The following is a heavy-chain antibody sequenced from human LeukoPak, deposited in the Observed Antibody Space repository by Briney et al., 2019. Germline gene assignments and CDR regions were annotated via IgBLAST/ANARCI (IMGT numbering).Heavy chain of an antibody. J-gene: IGHJ4*02. V-gene: IGHV4-59*01. Sequence: SETLSLTCTVSGGSISSYYWSWIRQPPGKGLEWIGYIYYSGSTNYNPSLKSRVTISVDTSKNQSSLKLSSVTAADAAVYYCARADYDILTGYYFDYWGQGTLVTVSS. CDR2: IYYSGST. D-gene: IGHD3-9*01. CDR1: GGSISSYY. CDR3: ARADYDILTGYYFDY.